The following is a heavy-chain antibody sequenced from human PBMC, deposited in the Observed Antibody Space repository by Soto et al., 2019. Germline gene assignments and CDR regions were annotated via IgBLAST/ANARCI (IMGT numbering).Heavy chain of an antibody. D-gene: IGHD1-7*01. J-gene: IGHJ4*02. CDR3: AAATTWNFHFPY. CDR2: IWYDGSNK. CDR1: GFTISTNG. V-gene: IGHV3-33*03. Sequence: QAQLVESGGGVVQPGTSLRLSCAASGFTISTNGMHWVRQAPGKGLEWLANIWYDGSNKFCAESVKGRFSISKDNSKNTLYLQMSSLRAEDTAVYFCAAATTWNFHFPYWGQGTQVTVSS.